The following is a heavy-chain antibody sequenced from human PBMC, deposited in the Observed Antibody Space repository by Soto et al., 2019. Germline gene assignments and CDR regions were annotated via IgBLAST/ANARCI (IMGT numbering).Heavy chain of an antibody. D-gene: IGHD6-13*01. V-gene: IGHV2-5*01. CDR3: AHRLPGPSGYDV. J-gene: IGHJ6*02. CDR2: IYWIDEQ. Sequence: QITLKESGPTLVKPTQTLTLTCTFSGFSLTSGVAGVGLIRQPPGEALEWLALIYWIDEQYYNPSLRNRLTITRDTSKHQVVLTMTNMDPVDTATYYCAHRLPGPSGYDVWGQGTTVTVSS. CDR1: GFSLTSGVAG.